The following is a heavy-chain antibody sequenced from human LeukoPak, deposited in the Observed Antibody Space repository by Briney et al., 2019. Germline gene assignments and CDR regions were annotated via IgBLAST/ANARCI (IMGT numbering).Heavy chain of an antibody. D-gene: IGHD4-11*01. CDR3: AKDAQRGFDYSNSLDY. Sequence: GGSLRLSCSASGFTFSHYGMHWVRQAPGTGLEWVAVIWSDASDKYYANSVKGRFTISRDNFKNSLYLQMNSLRAEDTAVYYCAKDAQRGFDYSNSLDYWGQGTRVTVS. V-gene: IGHV3-33*06. J-gene: IGHJ4*02. CDR1: GFTFSHYG. CDR2: IWSDASDK.